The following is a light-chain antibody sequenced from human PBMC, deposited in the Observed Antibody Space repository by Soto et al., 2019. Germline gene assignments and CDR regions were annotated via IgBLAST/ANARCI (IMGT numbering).Light chain of an antibody. CDR1: SSDIGAYNY. CDR3: SSHRGANNFSV. CDR2: EVT. J-gene: IGLJ1*01. V-gene: IGLV2-8*01. Sequence: QSVLAQPPSASGSPGQSVTISCTGTSSDIGAYNYVSWYQRHPGKVPKLIIYEVTKRPSGVPDRFSASKSGNTASLTVSGLQAEDEADYYCSSHRGANNFSVFGSGTKVNVL.